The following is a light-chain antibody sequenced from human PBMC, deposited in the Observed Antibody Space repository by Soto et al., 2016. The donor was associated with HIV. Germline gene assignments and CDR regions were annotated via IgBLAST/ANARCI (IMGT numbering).Light chain of an antibody. V-gene: IGKV2-28*01. CDR1: QSLLHSNGYNY. CDR2: LGS. CDR3: MQALQTPRFT. Sequence: DIVMTQSPLSLPVTPGEPASISCRSSQSLLHSNGYNYLDWYLQKPGQSPQLLIYLGSNRASGVPDRFSGSGSGTDFTLKIGRVEAEDVGVYYCMQALQTPRFTFGPGTKVDIK. J-gene: IGKJ3*01.